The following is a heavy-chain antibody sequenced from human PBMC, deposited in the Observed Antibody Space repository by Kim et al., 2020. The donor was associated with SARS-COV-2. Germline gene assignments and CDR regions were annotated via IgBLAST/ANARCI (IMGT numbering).Heavy chain of an antibody. J-gene: IGHJ4*02. CDR1: GYTFTSYA. CDR2: INAGNGNT. D-gene: IGHD3-22*01. CDR3: ARDLERYYYDSSGYSTFDY. V-gene: IGHV1-3*01. Sequence: ASVKVSCKASGYTFTSYAMHWVRQAPGQRLEWMGWINAGNGNTKYSQKFQGRVTITRDTSASTAYMELSSLRSEDTAVYYCARDLERYYYDSSGYSTFDYWGQGTLVTVSS.